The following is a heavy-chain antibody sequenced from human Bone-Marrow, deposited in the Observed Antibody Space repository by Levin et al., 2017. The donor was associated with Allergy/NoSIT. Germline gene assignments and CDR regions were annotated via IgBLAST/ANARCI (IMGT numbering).Heavy chain of an antibody. CDR2: ISSSSSYI. Sequence: ASVKVSCAASGFTFSSYSMNWVRQAPGKGLEWVSSISSSSSYIYYADSVKGRFTISRDNAKNSLYLQMNSLRAEDTAVYYCARDLGDPITISPHYYMDVWGKGTTVTVSS. CDR1: GFTFSSYS. V-gene: IGHV3-21*01. D-gene: IGHD3-9*01. CDR3: ARDLGDPITISPHYYMDV. J-gene: IGHJ6*03.